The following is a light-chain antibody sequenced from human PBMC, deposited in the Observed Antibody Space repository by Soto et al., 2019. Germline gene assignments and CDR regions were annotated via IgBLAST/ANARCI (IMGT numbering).Light chain of an antibody. J-gene: IGKJ2*01. CDR1: QSVSSD. Sequence: EIVMTQSPATLSVSPGERATLSCTASQSVSSDLAWYQQKPGQAPRLLISGASIRATGIPARFSGSGSGTEFTLTISRLQSEDVALYFCQQYNDCFRYTFGHGTKLEIK. V-gene: IGKV3D-15*01. CDR3: QQYNDCFRYT. CDR2: GAS.